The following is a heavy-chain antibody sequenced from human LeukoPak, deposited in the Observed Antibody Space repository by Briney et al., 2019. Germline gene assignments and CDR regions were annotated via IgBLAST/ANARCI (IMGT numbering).Heavy chain of an antibody. CDR2: ISGSDGSGGTT. D-gene: IGHD3-16*01. J-gene: IGHJ4*02. CDR3: ATSYVTGRYDYFDY. V-gene: IGHV3-23*01. CDR1: GFTFSRYG. Sequence: GGSLRLSCAACGFTFSRYGMSWVRQAPGKGLEWVSVISGSDGSGGTTYYADSVTGRFTISRDNAKNTLYLQMNSLRAEDTAVYYCATSYVTGRYDYFDYWGQGTLVTVSS.